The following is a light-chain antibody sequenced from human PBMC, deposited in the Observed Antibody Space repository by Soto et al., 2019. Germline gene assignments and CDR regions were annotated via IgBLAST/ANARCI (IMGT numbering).Light chain of an antibody. J-gene: IGKJ4*01. Sequence: EIVLTQSPATLSLSPGERAALSCRASQSVSSYLAWYQQKPGQAPRLLIYDASKRAPGIPARFTGSGSGTDFTLTISSLEPEDFAVYFCQQRSNWPSTFGRGTKVEI. CDR2: DAS. CDR1: QSVSSY. V-gene: IGKV3-11*01. CDR3: QQRSNWPST.